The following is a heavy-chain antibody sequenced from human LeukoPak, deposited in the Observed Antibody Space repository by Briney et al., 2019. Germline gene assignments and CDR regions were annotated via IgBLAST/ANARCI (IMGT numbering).Heavy chain of an antibody. Sequence: SGGSLRLSCAVSGFPFSVYEMNWVRQAPGKRLEWVSNIGSSGAIRHYADSVKGRFSISRDNAENSLFLQMNSLRVEDTGIYYCALLAVASDFDYWGQGALVTVSS. V-gene: IGHV3-48*03. J-gene: IGHJ4*02. CDR3: ALLAVASDFDY. CDR2: IGSSGAIR. CDR1: GFPFSVYE. D-gene: IGHD6-19*01.